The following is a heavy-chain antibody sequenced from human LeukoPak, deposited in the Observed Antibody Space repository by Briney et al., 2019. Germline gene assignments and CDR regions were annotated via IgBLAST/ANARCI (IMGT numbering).Heavy chain of an antibody. Sequence: SSVKVSCKASGGTFSSYTISWVRQAPGQGLEWMGRIIPILGIANYAQKFQGRVTIIADKSTSTAYMELSSLRSEDTAVYYCARDMVPAAIDVVRFDPWGQGTLVTVSS. V-gene: IGHV1-69*04. CDR2: IIPILGIA. J-gene: IGHJ5*02. CDR1: GGTFSSYT. CDR3: ARDMVPAAIDVVRFDP. D-gene: IGHD2-2*02.